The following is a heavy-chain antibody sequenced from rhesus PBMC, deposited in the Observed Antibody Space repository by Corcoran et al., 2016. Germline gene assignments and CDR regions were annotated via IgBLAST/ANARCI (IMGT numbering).Heavy chain of an antibody. CDR3: ARDGATPLDY. CDR2: ICNGGCST. CDR1: GFTFSDYY. D-gene: IGHD3-34*01. V-gene: IGHV3-178*01. J-gene: IGHJ4*01. Sequence: EVQLVESGGGLAKPGGSLRLSCAASGFTFSDYYMDWVRQAPGKGLEWVSLICNGGCSTWYANSVKGRFTISRENAKNTLYLQMNSLRAEDTAVYYCARDGATPLDYWGQGVLVTVSS.